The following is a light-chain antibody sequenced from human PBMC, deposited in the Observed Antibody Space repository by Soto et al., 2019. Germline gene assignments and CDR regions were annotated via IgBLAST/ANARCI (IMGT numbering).Light chain of an antibody. CDR3: SSYTSSSTLPDV. CDR1: SSDVGGYNY. Sequence: SALTQPASVSGSPGQSITISCTGTSSDVGGYNYVSWYQQHPGKAPKLMIYDVSNRPSGVSNRFSGSKSGNTASLTISGLQAEDEADYYCSSYTSSSTLPDVFGTGTKLTVL. V-gene: IGLV2-14*01. J-gene: IGLJ1*01. CDR2: DVS.